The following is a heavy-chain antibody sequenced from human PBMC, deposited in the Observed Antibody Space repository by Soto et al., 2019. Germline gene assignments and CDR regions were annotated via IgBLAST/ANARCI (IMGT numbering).Heavy chain of an antibody. CDR1: GFTFSNYD. J-gene: IGHJ4*02. CDR2: VSGSGGTT. Sequence: GGSLRLSCAASGFTFSNYDMSWVRQAPGKGLEWVSTVSGSGGTTYYADSVKGRFTISRDNSKNTVHLQMNSLKAEDTAVYYCAKDLSPMTTVTTASDYWGQGTLVTVSS. D-gene: IGHD4-17*01. V-gene: IGHV3-23*01. CDR3: AKDLSPMTTVTTASDY.